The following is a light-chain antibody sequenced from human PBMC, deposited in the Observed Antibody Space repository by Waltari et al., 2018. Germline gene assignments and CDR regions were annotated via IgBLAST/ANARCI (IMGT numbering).Light chain of an antibody. CDR1: SGHSSYA. J-gene: IGLJ2*01. Sequence: QLVLTQSPSASSSLGASVKLTFTLSSGHSSYAIAWHQQQPEKGPRYLMKLNSDGSHSKGDGIPDRFSASSSGAERYLTISSLQSEDEADYYCQTWGTGIVVFGGGTKLTVL. V-gene: IGLV4-69*01. CDR3: QTWGTGIVV. CDR2: LNSDGSH.